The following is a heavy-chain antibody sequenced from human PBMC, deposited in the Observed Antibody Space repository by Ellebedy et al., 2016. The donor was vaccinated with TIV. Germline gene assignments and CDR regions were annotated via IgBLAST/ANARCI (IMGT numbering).Heavy chain of an antibody. J-gene: IGHJ5*02. V-gene: IGHV5-10-1*01. CDR2: IDPSDSYT. CDR1: GYLFNRYW. CDR3: ARASNGWRGGWFDP. Sequence: GESLKISCKASGYLFNRYWISWIRQMPGKGLEWVGRIDPSDSYTNYSPSFQGRVTISTDKSTSSAYLQWTALNASDTAIYYCARASNGWRGGWFDPWGQGTLVTVSS. D-gene: IGHD6-19*01.